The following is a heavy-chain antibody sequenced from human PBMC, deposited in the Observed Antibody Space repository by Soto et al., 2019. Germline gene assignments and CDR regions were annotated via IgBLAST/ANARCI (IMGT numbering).Heavy chain of an antibody. CDR1: GFTFSGSA. CDR3: LPYSYGPFDY. CDR2: IRTRTDAYAT. J-gene: IGHJ4*02. V-gene: IGHV3-73*01. D-gene: IGHD5-18*01. Sequence: PGGSLRLSCAASGFTFSGSAIHWVRQASGKGLEWVGRIRTRTDAYATEYAASVKGRFTISRDDSKNTAFLQMNGLKTEDTAVYYCLPYSYGPFDYWGPGTLVTVSS.